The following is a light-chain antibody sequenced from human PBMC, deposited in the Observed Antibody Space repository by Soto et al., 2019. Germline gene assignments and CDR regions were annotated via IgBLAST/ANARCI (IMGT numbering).Light chain of an antibody. V-gene: IGKV3-20*01. J-gene: IGKJ4*01. CDR2: GAS. Sequence: EIVLTQSPGTLSLSPGERATLSYRASQSVSNNYLAWYQQKPGQAPRLLIYGASNRATGIPDRFSGSGSGTDFTLPISRLEPEDFAVYYCQQYGSSPLTFGGGTKVDIK. CDR1: QSVSNNY. CDR3: QQYGSSPLT.